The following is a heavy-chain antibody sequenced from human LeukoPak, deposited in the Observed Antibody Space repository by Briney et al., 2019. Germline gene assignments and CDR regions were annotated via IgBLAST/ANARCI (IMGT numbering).Heavy chain of an antibody. CDR3: ARCSSTSWNNWFDP. CDR2: FDPEDGET. J-gene: IGHJ5*02. CDR1: GYTLTELS. Sequence: ASVKVSCKVSGYTLTELSMHWVRQAPGKGLEWMGGFDPEDGETIYAQKFQGRVTMTEDTSTDTAYMELSSLRSEDTAVYYCARCSSTSWNNWFDPWGQGTLVTVSS. D-gene: IGHD2-2*01. V-gene: IGHV1-24*01.